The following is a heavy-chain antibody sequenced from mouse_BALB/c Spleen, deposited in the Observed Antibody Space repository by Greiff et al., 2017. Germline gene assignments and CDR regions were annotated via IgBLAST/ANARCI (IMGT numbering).Heavy chain of an antibody. CDR1: GFTFSSFG. CDR3: ARDDGYSYAMDY. D-gene: IGHD2-3*01. V-gene: IGHV5-17*02. Sequence: EVMLVESGGGLVQPGGSRKLSCAASGFTFSSFGMHWVRQDPEKGLEWVAYISSGSSTIYYADTVKGRFTISRDNPKNTLFLQMTSLRSEDTALYYCARDDGYSYAMDYWGQGTSVTVSS. CDR2: ISSGSSTI. J-gene: IGHJ4*01.